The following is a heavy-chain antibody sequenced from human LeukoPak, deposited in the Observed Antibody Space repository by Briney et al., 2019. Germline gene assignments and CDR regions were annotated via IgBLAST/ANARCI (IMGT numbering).Heavy chain of an antibody. J-gene: IGHJ5*02. D-gene: IGHD3-10*01. V-gene: IGHV1-46*01. CDR1: GYTFTSYY. CDR3: ARSDNMERTRTLWFGESFNWFDP. Sequence: ASVKVSCKASGYTFTSYYMHWVRQAPGQGLEWMGIINPSGGSTSYAQKSQGRVTMTRDTSTSTVYMDLSSLRSEDTAVYYCARSDNMERTRTLWFGESFNWFDPWGQGTLVTVSS. CDR2: INPSGGST.